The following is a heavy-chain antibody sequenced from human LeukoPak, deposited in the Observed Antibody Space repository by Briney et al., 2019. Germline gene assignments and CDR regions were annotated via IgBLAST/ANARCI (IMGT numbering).Heavy chain of an antibody. V-gene: IGHV4-61*01. CDR3: ARGEYCSSTSCLFFDY. D-gene: IGHD2-2*01. Sequence: SQTLSLTCTLFARFLTSGRYDWNWIRQPPGKGLEWIGHIYYSGSTNYNPSIKSRGTISVDTSKHQFSLKLSAVTAAHTAVYYCARGEYCSSTSCLFFDYCSQGTLVTVSS. J-gene: IGHJ4*02. CDR2: IYYSGST. CDR1: ARFLTSGRYD.